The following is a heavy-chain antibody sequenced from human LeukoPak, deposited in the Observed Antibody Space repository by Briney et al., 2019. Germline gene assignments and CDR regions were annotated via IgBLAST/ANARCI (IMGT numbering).Heavy chain of an antibody. Sequence: ASVKVSCKASGYTFTSYGISWVRQAPGQGLEWMCCISAYNGNTNYAQKLQGRVTMTTDTSTSTAYMELSSLRSEDRAVYYCAADSGSSLYYYYMDVWGKGTTVTISS. CDR3: AADSGSSLYYYYMDV. CDR2: ISAYNGNT. D-gene: IGHD6-13*01. V-gene: IGHV1-18*01. CDR1: GYTFTSYG. J-gene: IGHJ6*03.